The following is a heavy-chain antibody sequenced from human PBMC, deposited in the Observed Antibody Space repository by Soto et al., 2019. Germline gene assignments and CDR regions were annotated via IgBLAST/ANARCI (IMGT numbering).Heavy chain of an antibody. CDR3: ARHKGGKEYYYGMDV. V-gene: IGHV4-39*01. CDR1: GGSISSSSYY. CDR2: IYYSGST. J-gene: IGHJ6*02. Sequence: PSETLSLTCTVSGGSISSSSYYWGWIRQPPGKGLEWIGSIYYSGSTYYNPSLKSRVTISVDTSKNQFSPKLSSVTAADTAVYYCARHKGGKEYYYGMDVWGQGTTVTVSS. D-gene: IGHD3-16*01.